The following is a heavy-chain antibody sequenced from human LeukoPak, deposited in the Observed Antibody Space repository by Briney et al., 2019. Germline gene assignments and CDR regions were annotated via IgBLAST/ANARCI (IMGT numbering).Heavy chain of an antibody. CDR3: VRGNSFSPLYYMDV. Sequence: PGGSLRLSCAASGFTFSSYAMSWVRQAPGKGLEWVSGISGSGGTTKYADSVKGRFTISRDNSKNTPYLQMNSLRAEDTAVYYCVRGNSFSPLYYMDVRGKGTTVTVSS. CDR2: ISGSGGTT. V-gene: IGHV3-23*01. J-gene: IGHJ6*03. D-gene: IGHD3-16*01. CDR1: GFTFSSYA.